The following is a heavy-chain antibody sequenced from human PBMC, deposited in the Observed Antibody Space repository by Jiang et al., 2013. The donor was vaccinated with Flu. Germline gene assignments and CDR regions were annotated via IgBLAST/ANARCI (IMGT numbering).Heavy chain of an antibody. V-gene: IGHV1-18*01. CDR2: ISATNGDT. D-gene: IGHD5-24*01. CDR1: GYTFTNYG. Sequence: GAEVKKPGDSVKISCKTSGYTFTNYGVTWVRQAPGQGLEWMGWISATNGDTHYPQKFQGRVTVTMDTSTSTAYMDLRNLRFDDTAVYYCVKDYDYNCDYWGQGTLVTVSS. CDR3: VKDYDYNCDY. J-gene: IGHJ4*02.